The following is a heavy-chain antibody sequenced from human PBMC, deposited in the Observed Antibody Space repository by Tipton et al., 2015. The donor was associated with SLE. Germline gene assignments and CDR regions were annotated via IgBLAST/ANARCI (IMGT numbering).Heavy chain of an antibody. V-gene: IGHV4-59*01. J-gene: IGHJ5*02. CDR3: ARGPLGGGYSGYDTNWFDP. CDR2: IHFSGTT. Sequence: TLSLTCSVSGGSIGRDYWSLIRQPPGKGLEWIGYIHFSGTTYYNPSLKSRVTISVDTSKNQFSLRVHSVTAADTAIYSCARGPLGGGYSGYDTNWFDPWGQGTLVTVSS. CDR1: GGSIGRDY. D-gene: IGHD5-12*01.